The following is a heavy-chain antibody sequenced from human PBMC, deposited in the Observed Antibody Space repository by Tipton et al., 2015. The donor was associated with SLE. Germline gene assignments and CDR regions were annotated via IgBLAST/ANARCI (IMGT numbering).Heavy chain of an antibody. J-gene: IGHJ2*01. CDR1: GGSISSSSYY. Sequence: TLSLTCTVSGGSISSSSYYWDWVRQPPGKGLEWVGEIYHSGRTNYNPSLTGRVAISVDNSNNQFSLRLSSVTAADTALYYCARKATEAPPYWYFDLWGRGTLVTVSS. CDR3: ARKATEAPPYWYFDL. CDR2: IYHSGRT. D-gene: IGHD6-6*01. V-gene: IGHV4-61*05.